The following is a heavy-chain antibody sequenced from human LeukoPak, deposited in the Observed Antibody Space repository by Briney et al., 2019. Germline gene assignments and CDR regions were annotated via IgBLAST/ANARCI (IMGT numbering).Heavy chain of an antibody. V-gene: IGHV3-66*01. CDR3: AKGYSSSWYGDYFDY. CDR1: GFTVSGNY. J-gene: IGHJ4*02. D-gene: IGHD6-13*01. CDR2: IYSGGST. Sequence: GGSLRLSCAASGFTVSGNYMNWVRQAPGKGLEWVSVIYSGGSTDYTDSVKARFTISRDNSKNTLYLQMNSLRAEDTAVYYCAKGYSSSWYGDYFDYWGQGTLVTVSS.